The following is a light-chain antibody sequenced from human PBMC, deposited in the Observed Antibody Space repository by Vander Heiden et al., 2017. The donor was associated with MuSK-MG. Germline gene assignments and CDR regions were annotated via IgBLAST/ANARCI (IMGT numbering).Light chain of an antibody. CDR1: SSDVGSYNF. V-gene: IGLV2-23*01. CDR3: CSYAGSRAVV. CDR2: EGS. J-gene: IGLJ2*01. Sequence: QSALTQPASVSGSPGQSITISCTGTSSDVGSYNFVSWYQQHPGKAPKLMIYEGSQRTAGVSNRFSGSKSGNTASLTISGLQAEDEADYYCCSYAGSRAVVFGGGSKLTVL.